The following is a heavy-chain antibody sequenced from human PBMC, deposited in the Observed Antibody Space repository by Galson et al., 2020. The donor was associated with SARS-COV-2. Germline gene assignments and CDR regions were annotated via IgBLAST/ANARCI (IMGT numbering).Heavy chain of an antibody. CDR3: ARDGQTSSGWAFDY. D-gene: IGHD6-19*01. Sequence: GESLMISCAASGFTFSSHAMHWVRQAPGKGLGWVAQIFFDGSDKYYGDSVKGRFTISRDSSKNTVYLQMNNLRADDTAVYYCARDGQTSSGWAFDYWGQGTLVTVSS. V-gene: IGHV3-33*01. J-gene: IGHJ4*02. CDR2: IFFDGSDK. CDR1: GFTFSSHA.